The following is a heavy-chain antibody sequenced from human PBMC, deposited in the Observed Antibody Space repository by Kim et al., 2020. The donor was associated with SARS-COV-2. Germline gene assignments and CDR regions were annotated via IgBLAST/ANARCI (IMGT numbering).Heavy chain of an antibody. D-gene: IGHD3-10*01. Sequence: CQGRVTITADESTSTAYMELSSLRSEDTAVYYCASPYYGSGSYYKGYFDYWGQGTLVTVSS. V-gene: IGHV1-69*01. J-gene: IGHJ4*02. CDR3: ASPYYGSGSYYKGYFDY.